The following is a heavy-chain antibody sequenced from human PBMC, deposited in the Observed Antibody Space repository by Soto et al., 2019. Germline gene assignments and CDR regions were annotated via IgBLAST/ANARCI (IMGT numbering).Heavy chain of an antibody. CDR1: GFSLSTTGVG. V-gene: IGHV2-5*02. J-gene: IGHJ4*02. CDR3: ARSLWFGELH. CDR2: IYWDNDK. D-gene: IGHD3-10*01. Sequence: QITLKESGPTLVKPTQTLTLTCSFSGFSLSTTGVGVGWIRQSPGKALEWLAIIYWDNDKRYSPSLKSRVTIHKDTPQNQVVLTVTNMDPVDTGTYYCARSLWFGELHWGQGALVTVSS.